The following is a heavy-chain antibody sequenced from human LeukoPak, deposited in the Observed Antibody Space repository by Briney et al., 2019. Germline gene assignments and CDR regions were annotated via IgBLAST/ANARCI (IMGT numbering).Heavy chain of an antibody. CDR3: ARGRGGGGYCSSTSCYRRAHTYYFDY. D-gene: IGHD2-2*03. J-gene: IGHJ4*02. V-gene: IGHV4-59*12. Sequence: SETLSLTCTVSGGSISSYYWSWIRQPPGKGLEWIGYIYYSGSTNYNPSLKSRVTISVDTSKNQFSLKLSSVTAADTAVYYCARGRGGGGYCSSTSCYRRAHTYYFDYWGQGTLVTVSS. CDR2: IYYSGST. CDR1: GGSISSYY.